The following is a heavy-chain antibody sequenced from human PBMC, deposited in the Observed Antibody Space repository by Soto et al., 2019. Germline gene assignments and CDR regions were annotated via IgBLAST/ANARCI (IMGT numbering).Heavy chain of an antibody. D-gene: IGHD2-15*01. CDR1: GGSINSGGYY. J-gene: IGHJ1*01. CDR2: IYYSGST. Sequence: SETLSLTCTVSGGSINSGGYYWNWIRQHPGKGLEWIGYIYYSGSTYYNPSLKSRVTMSVDTSKNEFSLKLSSVTAADTAVYYCASLCSGGSCGADYFHHWGQGTLVTVSS. CDR3: ASLCSGGSCGADYFHH. V-gene: IGHV4-31*03.